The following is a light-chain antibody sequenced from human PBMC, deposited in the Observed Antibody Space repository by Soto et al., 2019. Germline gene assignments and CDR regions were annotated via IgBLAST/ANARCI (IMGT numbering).Light chain of an antibody. J-gene: IGKJ1*01. CDR3: QQYSTWT. CDR1: QSINTW. CDR2: DAS. Sequence: DIQMTQSPSTLSASVGDRVTITCRASQSINTWLAWYQQKPGKAPKLLIFDASSLESGVPSRFSGSGSGTEFTRTLSSLQPDVFATYYCQQYSTWTFGRGTKVDIK. V-gene: IGKV1-5*01.